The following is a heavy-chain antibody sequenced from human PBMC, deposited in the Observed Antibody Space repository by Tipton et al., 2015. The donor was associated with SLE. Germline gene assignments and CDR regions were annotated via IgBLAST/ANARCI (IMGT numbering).Heavy chain of an antibody. J-gene: IGHJ4*02. CDR1: GYSISGAYY. CDR2: IHHRGST. D-gene: IGHD5-18*01. CDR3: ARRQRGYSYAPFDN. V-gene: IGHV4-38-2*01. Sequence: TLSLTCAVPGYSISGAYYWGWIRQPPGKGLEWIGGIHHRGSTYYNPSLKSRVTISVDTSKNQFSLKLSSVTAADTAIYYCARRQRGYSYAPFDNWGQGTLVPVSS.